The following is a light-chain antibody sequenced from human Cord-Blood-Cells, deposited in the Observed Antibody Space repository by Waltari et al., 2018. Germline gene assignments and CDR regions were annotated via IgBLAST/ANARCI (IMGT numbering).Light chain of an antibody. J-gene: IGKJ4*01. Sequence: DIVMTQSPDSLAVSLAARATTNCKSSQSVLYSSNNKNYLAWYHQKPGQPPKLLIYWASTRETGVPDRFSGSESGTDFTLTISSLQAEDVAVYYCQQYDSTPLTFGGGTKVEIK. CDR1: QSVLYSSNNKNY. V-gene: IGKV4-1*01. CDR3: QQYDSTPLT. CDR2: WAS.